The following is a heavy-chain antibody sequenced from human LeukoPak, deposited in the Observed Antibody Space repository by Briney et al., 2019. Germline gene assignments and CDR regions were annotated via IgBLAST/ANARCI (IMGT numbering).Heavy chain of an antibody. D-gene: IGHD2-2*02. CDR1: GGSISSGSYY. J-gene: IGHJ3*02. Sequence: SQTLSLTCTVSGGSISSGSYYWSWLRQPAGKGLEWIGRIYTSGSTNYNPSLKSRVTISVDTSKNQFSLKLSSVTAADTAVYYCARVPIVVVPAAIIVGAFDIWGQGTMVTVSS. CDR3: ARVPIVVVPAAIIVGAFDI. V-gene: IGHV4-61*02. CDR2: IYTSGST.